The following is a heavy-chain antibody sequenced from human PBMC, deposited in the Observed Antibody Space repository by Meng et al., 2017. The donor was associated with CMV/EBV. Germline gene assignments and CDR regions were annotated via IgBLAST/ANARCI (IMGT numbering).Heavy chain of an antibody. Sequence: QVQLQESGPGLVKPSQTLSRTCTVSGGSVSSGDYYWSWISQPPGKGLEWIGNIYYSGRTYYNPAVKSRVTISVDTYKNKFPLKLSSVTAAAKDVDYCDRTGEYPTFDYWGQGTLVTVSS. D-gene: IGHD2/OR15-2a*01. CDR1: GGSVSSGDYY. CDR3: DRTGEYPTFDY. J-gene: IGHJ4*02. V-gene: IGHV4-30-4*08. CDR2: IYYSGRT.